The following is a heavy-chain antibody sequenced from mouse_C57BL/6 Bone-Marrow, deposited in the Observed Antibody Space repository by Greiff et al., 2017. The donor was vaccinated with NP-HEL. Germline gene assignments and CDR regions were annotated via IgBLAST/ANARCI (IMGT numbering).Heavy chain of an antibody. CDR1: GYTFTSYW. CDR3: AGYDYSFAY. CDR2: IYPGSGST. J-gene: IGHJ3*01. D-gene: IGHD2-4*01. Sequence: QVQLKESGAELVKPGASVKMSCKASGYTFTSYWITWVKQRPGQGLEWIGDIYPGSGSTNYNEKFKSKATLTVDTSSSTAYMQLSSLTSEDSAVYYCAGYDYSFAYWGQGTLVTVSA. V-gene: IGHV1-55*01.